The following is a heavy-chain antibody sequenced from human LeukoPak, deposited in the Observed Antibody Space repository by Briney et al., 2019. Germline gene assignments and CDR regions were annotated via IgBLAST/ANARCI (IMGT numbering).Heavy chain of an antibody. CDR3: VATRVCGGVLLRPNCLYFEN. Sequence: GGSLRLSCAASGFTFNNYVMSWVRQAPGEGLEWVSGIDYSGGNTNYADSVLGRFTVSRDNSKNTLYLQMNSLRAAATAVYYCVATRVCGGVLLRPNCLYFENWGQGTLVSVSS. D-gene: IGHD3-10*01. J-gene: IGHJ4*02. CDR1: GFTFNNYV. V-gene: IGHV3-23*01. CDR2: IDYSGGNT.